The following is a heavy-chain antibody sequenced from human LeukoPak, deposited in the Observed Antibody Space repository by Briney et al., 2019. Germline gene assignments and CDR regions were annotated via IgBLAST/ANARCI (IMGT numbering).Heavy chain of an antibody. CDR1: GDSFSSNGAS. D-gene: IGHD3-3*01. J-gene: IGHJ4*02. CDR2: TYYRSQQWHS. Sequence: SHTLSLTCAISGDSFSSNGASWNWIRQSPSRGLEWLGRTYYRSQQWHSDYAPSVKGRITLNPDTSKNQFSLQLNSMTPEDTALYYCGRETDFGVVTNWGQGTLVTVSS. V-gene: IGHV6-1*01. CDR3: GRETDFGVVTN.